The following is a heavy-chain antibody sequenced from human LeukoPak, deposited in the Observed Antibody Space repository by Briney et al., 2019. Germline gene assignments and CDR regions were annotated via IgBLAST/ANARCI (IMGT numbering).Heavy chain of an antibody. CDR1: GGSISSGDYY. Sequence: SQTLSLTCTVSGGSISSGDYYWSWIRQPPGKGLEWIGYIYYSGSTYYNPSLKSRVTISVDTSKNQFSLKLNSVTAADTAVYYCARVLTQDRTGTISDATDYWGQGTLVTVSS. CDR3: ARVLTQDRTGTISDATDY. J-gene: IGHJ4*02. V-gene: IGHV4-30-4*08. CDR2: IYYSGST. D-gene: IGHD1-1*01.